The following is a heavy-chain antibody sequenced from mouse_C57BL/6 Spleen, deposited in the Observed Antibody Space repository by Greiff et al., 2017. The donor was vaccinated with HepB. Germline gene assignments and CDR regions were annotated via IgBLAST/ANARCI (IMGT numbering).Heavy chain of an antibody. CDR2: IYPGDGDT. D-gene: IGHD1-1*01. CDR1: GYAFSSSW. V-gene: IGHV1-82*01. J-gene: IGHJ4*01. Sequence: VKLMESGPELVKPGASVKISCKASGYAFSSSWMNWVKQRPGKGLEWIGRIYPGDGDTNYNGKFKGKATLTADKSSSTAYMQLSSLTSEDSAVYFCARSSYYGSSYGYAMDYWGQGTSVTVSS. CDR3: ARSSYYGSSYGYAMDY.